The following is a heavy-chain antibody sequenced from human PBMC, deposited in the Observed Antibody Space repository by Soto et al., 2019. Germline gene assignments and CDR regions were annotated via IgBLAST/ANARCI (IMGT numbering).Heavy chain of an antibody. J-gene: IGHJ4*02. CDR2: IYWDDDK. D-gene: IGHD3-10*01. V-gene: IGHV2-5*02. CDR3: ANSPGGNYFDY. Sequence: SGPTLVNPTQTLTLTCTFSGFSLSTSGVGVGWIRQPPGQALERLALIYWDDDKRYSPSLKSRLTITKDTSKNQVVLTMTNMDPVDTAKYYCANSPGGNYFDYWGQGTLVNVSS. CDR1: GFSLSTSGVG.